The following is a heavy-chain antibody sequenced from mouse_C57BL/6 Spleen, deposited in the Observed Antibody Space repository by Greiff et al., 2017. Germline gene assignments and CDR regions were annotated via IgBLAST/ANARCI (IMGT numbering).Heavy chain of an antibody. V-gene: IGHV10-1*01. CDR3: VRHVRYSNYGYFDV. D-gene: IGHD2-5*01. CDR1: GFSFNTYA. Sequence: GGGLVQPKGSLKLSCAASGFSFNTYAMNWVRQAPGKGLEWVARIRSKSNNYATYYADSVKDRFTISRDDSESMLYLQMNNLKTEDTAMYYCVRHVRYSNYGYFDVWGTGTTVTVSS. CDR2: IRSKSNNYAT. J-gene: IGHJ1*03.